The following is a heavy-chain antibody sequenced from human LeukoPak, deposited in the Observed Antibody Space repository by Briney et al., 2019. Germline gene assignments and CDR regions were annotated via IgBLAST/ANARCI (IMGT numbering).Heavy chain of an antibody. V-gene: IGHV3-9*01. Sequence: GGSLRLSCAASGFTFSSYAMSWVRQAPGKGLEWVSGISWNSGSIGYANSVKGRFTISRDNAKNSLYLQMNSLRPEDTAFYYCAKDLGYYYDSSGYFFGSWGQGTLVTVSS. CDR2: ISWNSGSI. D-gene: IGHD3-22*01. CDR3: AKDLGYYYDSSGYFFGS. J-gene: IGHJ5*01. CDR1: GFTFSSYA.